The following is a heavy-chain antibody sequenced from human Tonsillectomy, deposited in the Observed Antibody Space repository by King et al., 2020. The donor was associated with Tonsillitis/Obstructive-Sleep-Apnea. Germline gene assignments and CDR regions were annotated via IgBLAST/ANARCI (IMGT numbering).Heavy chain of an antibody. CDR3: ARDRGLTYGSGSNSQGDY. J-gene: IGHJ4*02. CDR1: GGTFSSYA. CDR2: IIPIFGTA. Sequence: VQLVQSGAEVKKPGSSVKVSCKASGGTFSSYAISWVRQAPGQGLEWMGGIIPIFGTANYAQKFQGRVTITADESTSTAYMELSSLRSEDTAVYYCARDRGLTYGSGSNSQGDYWGQGTLVTVSS. D-gene: IGHD3-10*01. V-gene: IGHV1-69*01.